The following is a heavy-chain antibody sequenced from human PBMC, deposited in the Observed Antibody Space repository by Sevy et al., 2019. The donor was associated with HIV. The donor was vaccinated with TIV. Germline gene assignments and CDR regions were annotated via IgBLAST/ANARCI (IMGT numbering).Heavy chain of an antibody. CDR2: ISGSGGSP. V-gene: IGHV3-23*01. J-gene: IGHJ2*01. CDR1: GFTFSSYA. D-gene: IGHD6-13*01. Sequence: GGSLRLSCAASGFTFSSYAMSWVRQAPGKGLEWVSAISGSGGSPYYPDSVKGRFTISGENSKNTLYLQMNSLRAEDTAVYYCAKDTAAGPYWYFDLWGRGTLVTVSS. CDR3: AKDTAAGPYWYFDL.